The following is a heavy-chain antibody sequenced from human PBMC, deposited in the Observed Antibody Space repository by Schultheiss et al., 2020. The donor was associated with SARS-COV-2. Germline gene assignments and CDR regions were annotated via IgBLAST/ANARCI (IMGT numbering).Heavy chain of an antibody. Sequence: GGSLRLSCAASGFTFSSYEMNWVRQAPGKGLEWVSYISSSGSTIYYADSVKGRFTISRDNAKNSLYLQMSGLRDEDTAVYYCARESYSGSYFDYWGQGTLVTVSS. V-gene: IGHV3-48*03. J-gene: IGHJ4*02. CDR1: GFTFSSYE. CDR3: ARESYSGSYFDY. CDR2: ISSSGSTI. D-gene: IGHD1-26*01.